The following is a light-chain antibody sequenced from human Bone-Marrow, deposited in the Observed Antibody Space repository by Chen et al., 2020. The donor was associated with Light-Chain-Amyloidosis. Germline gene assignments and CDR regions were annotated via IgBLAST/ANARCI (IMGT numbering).Light chain of an antibody. CDR1: QSVSSY. CDR3: QQRSNWPALT. V-gene: IGKV3-11*01. CDR2: DAF. J-gene: IGKJ4*01. Sequence: ECVLTQSPATLYLSPGERATLSCRASQSVSSYLVWYQQKPGQAPRLLIYDAFNRATGIPARFSGSGSGTDFTLTISSLEPEDFAVYYCQQRSNWPALTFGGGTKVEIK.